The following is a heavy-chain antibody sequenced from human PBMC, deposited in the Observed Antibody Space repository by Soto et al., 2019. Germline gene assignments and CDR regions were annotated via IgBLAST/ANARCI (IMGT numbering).Heavy chain of an antibody. D-gene: IGHD5-12*01. CDR1: GYTFTSYY. V-gene: IGHV1-46*01. Sequence: VKVSCKASGYTFTSYYMHWVRQATGQGLEWMGIINPSGGSTSYAQKFQGRVTMTRDTSISTAYMELSSLRSEDTAVYYCARGGSGYDHRQDYWGQGTLVTVSS. J-gene: IGHJ4*02. CDR3: ARGGSGYDHRQDY. CDR2: INPSGGST.